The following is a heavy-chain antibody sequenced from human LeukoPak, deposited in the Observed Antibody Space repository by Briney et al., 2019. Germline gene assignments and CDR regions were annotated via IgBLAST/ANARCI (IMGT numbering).Heavy chain of an antibody. V-gene: IGHV3-30*02. CDR2: IRYDGSNK. CDR3: VQWLEYYFDY. CDR1: GFTFSSYG. Sequence: GGSLRLSCAASGFTFSSYGMHWVRQAPGKGLEWAAFIRYDGSNKYYADSVKGRFTISRDNSKNTLYLQMNSLRAEDTAVYYCVQWLEYYFDYWGQGTLVTVSS. D-gene: IGHD6-19*01. J-gene: IGHJ4*02.